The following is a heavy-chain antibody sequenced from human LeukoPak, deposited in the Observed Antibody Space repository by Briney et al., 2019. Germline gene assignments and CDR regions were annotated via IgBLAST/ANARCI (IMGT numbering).Heavy chain of an antibody. CDR3: ARQYSSGWRKDWFDP. V-gene: IGHV4-59*08. J-gene: IGHJ5*02. D-gene: IGHD6-19*01. CDR1: GGSISSYY. CDR2: IYYSGST. Sequence: PSETLSLTCTVSGGSISSYYWSWIRQPPGKGLEWIGYIYYSGSTNYNPSLKSRVTISVDTSKNQFSLKLSSVTAADTAVYYCARQYSSGWRKDWFDPRGQGTLVTVSS.